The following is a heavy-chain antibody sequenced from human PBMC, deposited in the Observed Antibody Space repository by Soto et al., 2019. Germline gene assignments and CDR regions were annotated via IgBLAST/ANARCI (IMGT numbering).Heavy chain of an antibody. CDR2: INHSGST. V-gene: IGHV4-34*01. J-gene: IGHJ4*02. CDR1: GGSFSGYY. D-gene: IGHD5-12*01. Sequence: SETLSLTCAVYGGSFSGYYWSWIRQPPGKGLEWIGEINHSGSTNYNPSLKSRVTISVDTSKNQFSLKLSSVTAADTAVYYCARTLWIPFDYWGQGTLLTVSS. CDR3: ARTLWIPFDY.